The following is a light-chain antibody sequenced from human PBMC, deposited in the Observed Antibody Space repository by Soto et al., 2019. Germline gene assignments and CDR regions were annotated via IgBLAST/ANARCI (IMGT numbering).Light chain of an antibody. CDR3: QQYGTSPEA. CDR2: GAS. V-gene: IGKV3-20*01. Sequence: EIVLTQSPGTLSLSPGERATLSCRTSQSVSSSHLAWYQQKPGQAPRLLIYGASSRATGIPDRFSGSGSGTVFTLTMSRLEPEDFAVYYCQQYGTSPEAFGQGTKVDIK. J-gene: IGKJ1*01. CDR1: QSVSSSH.